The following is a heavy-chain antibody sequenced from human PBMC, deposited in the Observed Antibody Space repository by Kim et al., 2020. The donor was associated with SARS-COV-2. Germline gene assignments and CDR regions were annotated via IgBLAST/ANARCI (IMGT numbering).Heavy chain of an antibody. D-gene: IGHD3-3*01. J-gene: IGHJ6*02. CDR1: GFTFSNAW. CDR3: TTVLDRYYDFWSGYSRDV. CDR2: IKSKTDGGTT. Sequence: GGSLRLSCAASGFTFSNAWMSWVRQAPGKGLEWVGRIKSKTDGGTTDYAAPVKGRFTISRDDSKNTLYLQMNSLKTEDTAVYYCTTVLDRYYDFWSGYSRDVWGQGTTVTVSS. V-gene: IGHV3-15*01.